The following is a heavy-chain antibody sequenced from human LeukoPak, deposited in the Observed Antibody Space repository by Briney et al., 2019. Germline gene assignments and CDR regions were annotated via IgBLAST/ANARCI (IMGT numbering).Heavy chain of an antibody. J-gene: IGHJ6*02. Sequence: ASVKVSCKASGYTFTSYGISWVRQAPGQGLEWMGWISAYNGNTNYAQKLQGRVTMTTDTSTSTAYMELRSLRSDDTAVYYCARDSTTATTWGYYYYGMDVWGQGTTVTVSS. CDR2: ISAYNGNT. V-gene: IGHV1-18*01. CDR3: ARDSTTATTWGYYYYGMDV. CDR1: GYTFTSYG. D-gene: IGHD4-11*01.